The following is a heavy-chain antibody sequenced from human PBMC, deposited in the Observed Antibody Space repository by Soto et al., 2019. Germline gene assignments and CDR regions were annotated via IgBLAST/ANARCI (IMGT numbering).Heavy chain of an antibody. V-gene: IGHV6-1*01. Sequence: SQTLSLTCAISGDSVSSNSAAWNWIRQSPSRGLEWLGRTYYRSKWYNDYAVSVKSRITINPDTSKNQFSLQLNSVAPEDTAVYYCARQLAVAGTRELFWFDPWGQGTLVTVSS. J-gene: IGHJ5*02. CDR3: ARQLAVAGTRELFWFDP. CDR1: GDSVSSNSAA. CDR2: TYYRSKWYN. D-gene: IGHD6-19*01.